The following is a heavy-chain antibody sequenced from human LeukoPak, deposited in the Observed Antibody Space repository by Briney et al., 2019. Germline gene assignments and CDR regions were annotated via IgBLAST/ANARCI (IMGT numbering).Heavy chain of an antibody. CDR2: INHSGST. CDR3: ATRTQTGTGPEVNWFDP. V-gene: IGHV4-34*01. D-gene: IGHD1-1*01. J-gene: IGHJ5*02. CDR1: GGSFSGYY. Sequence: SEILSLTCAVYGGSFSGYYWSWIRQPPGKGLEWIGEINHSGSTNYNPSLKSRVTISVDTSKNQFSLKLSSVTAADTAVYYCATRTQTGTGPEVNWFDPWGQGTLVTVSS.